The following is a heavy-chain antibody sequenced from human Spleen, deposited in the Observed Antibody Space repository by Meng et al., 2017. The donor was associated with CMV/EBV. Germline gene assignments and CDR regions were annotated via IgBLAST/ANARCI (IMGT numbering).Heavy chain of an antibody. V-gene: IGHV1-2*02. D-gene: IGHD2-15*01. J-gene: IGHJ6*02. CDR1: GYTSAGFY. CDR2: INPNSGGT. Sequence: ASVKVSCKASGYTSAGFYMHWVRQAPGQGLDWMGWINPNSGGTNYAQKFQGRVTMTGDTSITTAYMELSRLRSDDMAVYYCARVKRYCTGGSCSSTGYYGMDVWGQGTTVTVSS. CDR3: ARVKRYCTGGSCSSTGYYGMDV.